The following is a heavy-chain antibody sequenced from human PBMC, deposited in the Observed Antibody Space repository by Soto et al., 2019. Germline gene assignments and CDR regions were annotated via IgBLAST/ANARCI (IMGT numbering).Heavy chain of an antibody. V-gene: IGHV3-30*09. CDR3: ARDWLFGVARDDASEI. CDR1: GFNFSIYS. CDR2: RQHDGLN. D-gene: IGHD3-3*01. Sequence: GGSLRLSRGASGFNFSIYSIPCVRQAPCKGLDWSAVRQHDGLNYYADSVKGRFALSRDNAKNTVYLQMSSMRPEDTAVYFFARDWLFGVARDDASEIGGQGTIVTVSS. J-gene: IGHJ3*02.